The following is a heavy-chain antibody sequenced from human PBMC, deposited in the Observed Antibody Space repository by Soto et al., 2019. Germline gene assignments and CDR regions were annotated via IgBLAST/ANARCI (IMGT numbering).Heavy chain of an antibody. V-gene: IGHV3-30-3*01. Sequence: GSLRLSCSASGFTFSSYAMHWVRQAPGKGLEGGAVISYDGSNKYYADSVKGRFTISSDNSKNTLYLKMNSLRAEDTAVYYCARGGYVRDYYYYGMDAWGQGTTVTVSS. J-gene: IGHJ6*02. D-gene: IGHD5-12*01. CDR2: ISYDGSNK. CDR1: GFTFSSYA. CDR3: ARGGYVRDYYYYGMDA.